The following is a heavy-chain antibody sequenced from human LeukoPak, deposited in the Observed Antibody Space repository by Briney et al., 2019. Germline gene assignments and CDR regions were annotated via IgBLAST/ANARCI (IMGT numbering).Heavy chain of an antibody. CDR2: INPSGGST. J-gene: IGHJ4*02. V-gene: IGHV1-46*01. D-gene: IGHD3-10*01. Sequence: ASVKVSCKASGYIFTTYFMHWVRQAPGQGLEWMGFINPSGGSTGYSQKFQGRVTMTRGTSTSKVYMALSSLRSEDTAVYYCARVRGHGDMIDYWGQGTLVTVSS. CDR3: ARVRGHGDMIDY. CDR1: GYIFTTYF.